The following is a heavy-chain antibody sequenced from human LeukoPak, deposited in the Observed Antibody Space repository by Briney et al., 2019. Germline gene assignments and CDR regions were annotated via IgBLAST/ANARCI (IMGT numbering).Heavy chain of an antibody. Sequence: GGSLRLSCAASGFTFSSYEMNWVRQAPGKGLEWVAVISYDGSNKYYADSVKGRFTISRDNSKNTLYLQMNSLRAEDTAVYYCARDGGDRFLDYWGQGTLVTVSS. CDR2: ISYDGSNK. CDR3: ARDGGDRFLDY. CDR1: GFTFSSYE. J-gene: IGHJ4*02. D-gene: IGHD2-15*01. V-gene: IGHV3-30-3*01.